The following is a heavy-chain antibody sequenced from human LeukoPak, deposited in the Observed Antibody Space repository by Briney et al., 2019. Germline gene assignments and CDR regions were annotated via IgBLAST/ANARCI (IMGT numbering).Heavy chain of an antibody. CDR3: ARGFTIFGGAPQVYGMDV. J-gene: IGHJ6*02. Sequence: SETLSLTCTVSGGSVSSGSYYWSWIRQPPGKGLEWIGYIYYSGSTNYNPSLKSRVTISVDTSKNQFSLKLSSVTAADTAVYYCARGFTIFGGAPQVYGMDVWGQGPTVTVSS. CDR2: IYYSGST. V-gene: IGHV4-61*01. CDR1: GGSVSSGSYY. D-gene: IGHD3-3*01.